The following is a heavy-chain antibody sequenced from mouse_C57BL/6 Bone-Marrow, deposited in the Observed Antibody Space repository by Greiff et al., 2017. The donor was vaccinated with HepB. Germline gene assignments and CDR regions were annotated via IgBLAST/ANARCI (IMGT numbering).Heavy chain of an antibody. CDR2: IWRGGST. CDR1: GFSLTSYG. D-gene: IGHD1-1*01. J-gene: IGHJ4*01. Sequence: QVQLQQSGPGLVQPSQSLSITCTVSGFSLTSYGVHWVRQSPGKGLEWLGVIWRGGSTDYNAAFMSRLSITKDNSKSQVFFKMNSLQADDTAIYYCAKNHYGSSYAMDYWGQGTSVTVSS. CDR3: AKNHYGSSYAMDY. V-gene: IGHV2-5*01.